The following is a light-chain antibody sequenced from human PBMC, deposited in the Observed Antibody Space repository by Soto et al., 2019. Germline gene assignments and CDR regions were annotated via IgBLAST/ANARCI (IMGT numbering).Light chain of an antibody. Sequence: EIVMTQSPATLSVSPGERSTLSCSASQSVGDNLAWYQRQPGQPPRLLIYGASTRATGIPLRFSGSGSGTDFTLTISSLQSEDFAVYYCQQYDTWPPATFGQGTKVDIK. CDR3: QQYDTWPPAT. CDR1: QSVGDN. J-gene: IGKJ1*01. CDR2: GAS. V-gene: IGKV3-15*01.